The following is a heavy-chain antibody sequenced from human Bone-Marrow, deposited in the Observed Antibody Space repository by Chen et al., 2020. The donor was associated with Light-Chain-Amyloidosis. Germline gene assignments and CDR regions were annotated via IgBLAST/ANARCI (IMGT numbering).Heavy chain of an antibody. CDR2: FDPEDGET. Sequence: QVQLVQSGAEVKKPGASVKVSCKVSGYTLTELSMHWVRQATGKGLEWMGGFDPEDGETIYAQKFQGRVTMTEDTSTDTAYMELSSLRSEDTAVYYCATGPFSYSGYEGQWLVQQNWFDPWGQGTLVTVSS. D-gene: IGHD5-12*01. J-gene: IGHJ5*02. CDR3: ATGPFSYSGYEGQWLVQQNWFDP. CDR1: GYTLTELS. V-gene: IGHV1-24*01.